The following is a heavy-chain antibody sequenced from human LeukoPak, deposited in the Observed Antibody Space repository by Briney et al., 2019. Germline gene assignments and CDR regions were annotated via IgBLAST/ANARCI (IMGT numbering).Heavy chain of an antibody. D-gene: IGHD6-19*01. Sequence: PGGSLRLSCAASGFTFINYAMSWVRQAPGTGLQWVSSINTDGGATHYADSVKGRFTISRDNSKNTLYLQMHCLRGEDTAVYFCAKTYSSGWLGDFDYWGQGSLVTVSS. V-gene: IGHV3-23*01. CDR1: GFTFINYA. CDR3: AKTYSSGWLGDFDY. J-gene: IGHJ4*02. CDR2: INTDGGAT.